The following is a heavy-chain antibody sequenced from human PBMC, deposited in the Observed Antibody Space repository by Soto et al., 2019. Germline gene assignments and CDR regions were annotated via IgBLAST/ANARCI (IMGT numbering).Heavy chain of an antibody. CDR2: ISDSGGST. CDR3: AKPVQVGPHYHYGMDV. J-gene: IGHJ6*02. CDR1: GFTFSSYA. V-gene: IGHV3-23*01. D-gene: IGHD3-10*01. Sequence: EVQLLESGGGLVQPGGSLRPPCAASGFTFSSYAMTWVRQAPGKGLEWVSAISDSGGSTYYADSVKGRFTISRDNSKSTLNLQMNSLRAEDMAIYYCAKPVQVGPHYHYGMDVWGQGTTVTVSS.